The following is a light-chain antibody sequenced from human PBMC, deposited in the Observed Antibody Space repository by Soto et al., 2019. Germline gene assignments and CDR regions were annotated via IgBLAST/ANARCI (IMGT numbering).Light chain of an antibody. CDR2: DVN. CDR1: STDLGGENHKY. V-gene: IGLV2-14*03. Sequence: QSVLTQPASVSASPGQSITISCSGTSTDLGGENHKYVSWYQHHPGRAPKLIIYDVNIRPSGVSNRFSGSKSGNTASLTISGLQADDEANYYCSSYTTTSTVVFGGGTKLTVL. J-gene: IGLJ2*01. CDR3: SSYTTTSTVV.